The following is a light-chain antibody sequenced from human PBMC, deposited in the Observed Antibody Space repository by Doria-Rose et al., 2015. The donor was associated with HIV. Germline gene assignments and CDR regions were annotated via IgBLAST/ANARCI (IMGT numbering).Light chain of an antibody. CDR1: QSFSSTY. J-gene: IGKJ1*01. Sequence: TQSPGTLSLSPGERATLSCSASQSFSSTYLAWYQQKPGQAPSLLIYDGYTRATGIPDRFSASGSGTDFTLTINRLEPEDFALYYCHQYGTSWTFGQGTKVEI. CDR2: DGY. V-gene: IGKV3-20*01. CDR3: HQYGTSWT.